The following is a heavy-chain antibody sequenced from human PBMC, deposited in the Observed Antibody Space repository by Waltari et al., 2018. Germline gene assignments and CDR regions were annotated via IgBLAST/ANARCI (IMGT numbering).Heavy chain of an antibody. J-gene: IGHJ4*02. D-gene: IGHD4-17*01. CDR3: ARDAVTTYLGLDY. CDR2: IIPSLGIA. Sequence: QVQLVQSGAEVKKPGSSVKVSCKASGGTFSSYTISWVRQAPGQGLEWMGRIIPSLGIANYAQKFQGRVTITADKSTSTAYMELSSLRSEDTAVYYCARDAVTTYLGLDYWGQGTLVTVSS. CDR1: GGTFSSYT. V-gene: IGHV1-69*08.